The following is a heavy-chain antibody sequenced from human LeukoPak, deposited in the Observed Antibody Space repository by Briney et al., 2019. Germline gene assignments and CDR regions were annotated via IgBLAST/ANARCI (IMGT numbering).Heavy chain of an antibody. J-gene: IGHJ5*02. D-gene: IGHD6-19*01. CDR3: ARDRYSSLNWFDP. CDR2: IIPIFGTA. CDR1: GGTFSSYA. Sequence: SVKVSCKASGGTFSSYAISWVRQAPGPGLEWMGGIIPIFGTANYAQKFQGRVTITTDESTSTAYMELSSLRSEDTAVYYCARDRYSSLNWFDPWGQGTLVTVSS. V-gene: IGHV1-69*05.